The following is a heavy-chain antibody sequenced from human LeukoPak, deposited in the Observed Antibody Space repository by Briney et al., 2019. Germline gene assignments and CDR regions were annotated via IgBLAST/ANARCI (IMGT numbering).Heavy chain of an antibody. CDR2: IYHNGTP. CDR1: VGSINSGNW. V-gene: IGHV4/OR15-8*01. J-gene: IGHJ6*02. Sequence: SETLSLTCAVSVGSINSGNWWRWGRQAPGKGLEWIGEIYHNGTPNYNPSLKRRVTISADTFKNHFSLKMTTVTAADTAVYYCATAPILRGEGGEHYKYGMDVWGQGTTVIVSS. CDR3: ATAPILRGEGGEHYKYGMDV. D-gene: IGHD2-2*02.